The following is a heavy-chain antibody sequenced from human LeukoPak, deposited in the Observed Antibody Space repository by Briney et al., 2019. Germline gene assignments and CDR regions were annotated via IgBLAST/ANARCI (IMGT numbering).Heavy chain of an antibody. D-gene: IGHD2-15*01. CDR2: IYSGGST. CDR1: GFTVSSNY. Sequence: GGSLRLSCAASGFTVSSNYMSWVRQAPGKGLEWVSVIYSGGSTYYADSVKGRFTISRDNSKNTLYLQMNSLRAEDTAVYYCFSFGVVVVAAVWGQGTMVTVSP. CDR3: FSFGVVVVAAV. V-gene: IGHV3-66*01. J-gene: IGHJ3*01.